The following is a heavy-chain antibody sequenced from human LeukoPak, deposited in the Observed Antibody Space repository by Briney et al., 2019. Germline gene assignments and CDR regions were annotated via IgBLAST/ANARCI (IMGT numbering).Heavy chain of an antibody. J-gene: IGHJ4*02. CDR3: AREEQLGPFDY. CDR1: GFTFSSYS. D-gene: IGHD6-6*01. Sequence: GGSLRLSCAASGFTFSSYSMNWVRQAPGKGLEWVSYISSSSSTIYYADSVKGRFTISRDNAKNSPYLQMNSLRAGDTAVYYCAREEQLGPFDYWSQGTLVTVSS. V-gene: IGHV3-48*01. CDR2: ISSSSSTI.